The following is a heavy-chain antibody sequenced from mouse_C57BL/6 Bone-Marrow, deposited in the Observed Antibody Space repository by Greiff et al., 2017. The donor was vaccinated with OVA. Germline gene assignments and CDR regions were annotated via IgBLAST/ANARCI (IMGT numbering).Heavy chain of an antibody. D-gene: IGHD1-1*01. Sequence: VKLVESGPELVKPGASVKISCKASGYTFTDYYINWVKQRPGQGLEWIGWIFPGSGSTYYNEKFKGKATLTVDKSSSTAYMLLSSLTSEDSAVYFCAADYYGSSPSDYWGQGTTLTVSS. J-gene: IGHJ2*01. V-gene: IGHV1-75*01. CDR1: GYTFTDYY. CDR3: AADYYGSSPSDY. CDR2: IFPGSGST.